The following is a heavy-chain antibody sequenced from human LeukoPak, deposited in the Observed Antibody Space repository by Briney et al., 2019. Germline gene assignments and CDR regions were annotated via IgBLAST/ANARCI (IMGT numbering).Heavy chain of an antibody. CDR2: ISYDGSNK. V-gene: IGHV3-30-3*01. J-gene: IGHJ4*02. Sequence: GGSLRLSCAASGFTFSDYYMSWIRQAPGKGLEWVAVISYDGSNKYYADSVKGRFTISRDNSKNTLYLQMNSLRAEDTAVYYCARDLGVVPYDYWGQGTLVTVSS. CDR1: GFTFSDYY. D-gene: IGHD2-2*01. CDR3: ARDLGVVPYDY.